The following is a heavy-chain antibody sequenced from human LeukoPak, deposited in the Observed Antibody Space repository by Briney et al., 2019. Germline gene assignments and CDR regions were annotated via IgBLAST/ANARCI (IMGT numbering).Heavy chain of an antibody. Sequence: GGSLRLSCAASGFTFSNSGMSWVRQAPGKGLEWVSAISTDAGETHYADSVKGRFTISRDNSKNTVSLQMSSLRAEDTAVYYCAREGGYSGSYRDCYFDYWARESWSPSPQ. CDR1: GFTFSNSG. D-gene: IGHD1-26*01. V-gene: IGHV3-23*01. CDR2: ISTDAGET. CDR3: AREGGYSGSYRDCYFDY. J-gene: IGHJ4*02.